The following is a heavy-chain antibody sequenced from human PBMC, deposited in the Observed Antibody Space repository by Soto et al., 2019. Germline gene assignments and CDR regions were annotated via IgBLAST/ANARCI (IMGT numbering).Heavy chain of an antibody. CDR2: IIPILGIA. CDR3: ARGGLGMGEGS. CDR1: GGTFSSYT. D-gene: IGHD7-27*01. Sequence: QVQLVQSGAEVKKPGSSVKVSCKASGGTFSSYTVSWVRQAPGQGLEWMGRIIPILGIANYAQKFQGRVTITADKCTSKAYMELSSLRSEDTAVYYCARGGLGMGEGSWGQGTLVTVSS. V-gene: IGHV1-69*02. J-gene: IGHJ5*02.